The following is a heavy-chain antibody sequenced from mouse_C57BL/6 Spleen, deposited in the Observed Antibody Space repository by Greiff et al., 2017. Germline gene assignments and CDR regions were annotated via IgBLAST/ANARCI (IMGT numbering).Heavy chain of an antibody. CDR1: GYAFSSSW. D-gene: IGHD3-2*02. J-gene: IGHJ2*01. CDR2: IYPGDGDT. CDR3: ARDGRTAQALFDY. Sequence: QVQLQQSGPELVKPGASVKISCKASGYAFSSSWMNWVKQRPGKGLEWIGRIYPGDGDTNYNGKFKGKATLTADKSSSTAYMQLSSLTSEDSAVYFCARDGRTAQALFDYWGQGTTRTVSS. V-gene: IGHV1-82*01.